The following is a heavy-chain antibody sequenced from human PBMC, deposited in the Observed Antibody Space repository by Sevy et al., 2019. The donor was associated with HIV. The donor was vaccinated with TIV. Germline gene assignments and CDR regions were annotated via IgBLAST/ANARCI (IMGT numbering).Heavy chain of an antibody. J-gene: IGHJ4*02. V-gene: IGHV3-48*01. CDR2: ISSSTTTI. CDR3: AREVWNDLIWDY. Sequence: GGSLRLSCAASGFTFSSYSMNWVRQAPGKGLEWVSYISSSTTTIYYADSVKGRFTISRVNAKNSLYLQMNSLRVEDTAVYYCAREVWNDLIWDYWGQGTLVTVSS. CDR1: GFTFSSYS. D-gene: IGHD1-1*01.